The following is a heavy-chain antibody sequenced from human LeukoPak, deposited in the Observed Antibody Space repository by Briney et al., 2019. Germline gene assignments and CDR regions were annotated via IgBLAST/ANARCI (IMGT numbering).Heavy chain of an antibody. V-gene: IGHV1-18*01. CDR2: ISAYNGNT. CDR3: ARGVREGWLQLQFGY. CDR1: GYTFTSYG. Sequence: ASVKVSCKASGYTFTSYGISWVRQAPGQGLEWMGWISAYNGNTNYAQKLQGRVTMTTDTSTSTAYMELRSLRSDDTAVYYCARGVREGWLQLQFGYWGQGTLVTVSS. D-gene: IGHD5-24*01. J-gene: IGHJ4*02.